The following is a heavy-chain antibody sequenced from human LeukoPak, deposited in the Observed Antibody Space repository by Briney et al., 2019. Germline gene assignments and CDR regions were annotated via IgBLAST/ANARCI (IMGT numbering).Heavy chain of an antibody. CDR1: GFTFTGYS. J-gene: IGHJ4*02. CDR3: AREAYWGSSGKGFDS. D-gene: IGHD7-27*01. CDR2: ISVTSDNI. Sequence: GGSLSLSCAASGFTFTGYSLYWVRQAPGKGLEWVSYISVTSDNIYYADSVKGRFTISGDNAKNSLYLQMDSLRDEDTAVYSCAREAYWGSSGKGFDSWGQGTLVTVSS. V-gene: IGHV3-48*02.